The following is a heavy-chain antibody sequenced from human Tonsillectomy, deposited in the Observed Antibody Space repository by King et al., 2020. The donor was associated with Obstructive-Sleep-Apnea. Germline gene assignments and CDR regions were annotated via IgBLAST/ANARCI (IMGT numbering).Heavy chain of an antibody. J-gene: IGHJ4*02. V-gene: IGHV3-23*04. CDR2: ISGSSGGT. CDR1: GFTFNKFA. CDR3: AATTVTLYYDY. Sequence: VQLVESGGGLVQPGGSLRLSCAASGFTFNKFAMTWVRQAPGKGLEWVSTISGSSGGTYYADSVKGRVTISRDNSENTLYLQINSLRAEDTAVYFCAATTVTLYYDYWGQGTLVTVSS. D-gene: IGHD4-17*01.